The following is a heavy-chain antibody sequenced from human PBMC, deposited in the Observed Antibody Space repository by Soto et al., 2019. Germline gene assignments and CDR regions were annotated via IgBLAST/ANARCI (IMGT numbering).Heavy chain of an antibody. Sequence: QVQLVQSGAEVKKPGSSVKVSCKASGGIFRSYAISWVRQAPGQGLEWMGGIIPIFGTANYAQKFQGRVTITADESTSTAYMELSSLRSEDTAVYYCARGSGIAVVGTCWFDPWGQATLVTVSS. CDR1: GGIFRSYA. CDR2: IIPIFGTA. J-gene: IGHJ5*02. D-gene: IGHD6-19*01. V-gene: IGHV1-69*12. CDR3: ARGSGIAVVGTCWFDP.